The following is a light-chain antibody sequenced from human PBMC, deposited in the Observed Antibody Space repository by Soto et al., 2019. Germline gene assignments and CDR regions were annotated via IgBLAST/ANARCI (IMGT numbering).Light chain of an antibody. Sequence: QSVLTQPPSASGTPGQRVTISCSGGNSNIGRNFVYWYQQLPGTAPKLLLYNIDQRPSGVPDRFSGSRSGTSAYLAISGLRSEDEADYFCATWDDSLHSVIFGGGTKVTVL. CDR3: ATWDDSLHSVI. V-gene: IGLV1-47*01. CDR1: NSNIGRNF. J-gene: IGLJ2*01. CDR2: NID.